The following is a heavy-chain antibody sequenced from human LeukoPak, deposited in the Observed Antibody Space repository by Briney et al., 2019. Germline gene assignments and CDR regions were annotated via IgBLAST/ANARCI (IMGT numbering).Heavy chain of an antibody. J-gene: IGHJ4*02. CDR3: ARRDMATSTPFDY. Sequence: GESLQISCKGSGYTFTKYWIGWVRQAPGKGLECMGIIYPGDSDTRYSPSFQGQVTISADKSISTAYLQWSSLKASDTAMYYCARRDMATSTPFDYWGQGTVVTVSS. CDR2: IYPGDSDT. D-gene: IGHD5-24*01. CDR1: GYTFTKYW. V-gene: IGHV5-51*01.